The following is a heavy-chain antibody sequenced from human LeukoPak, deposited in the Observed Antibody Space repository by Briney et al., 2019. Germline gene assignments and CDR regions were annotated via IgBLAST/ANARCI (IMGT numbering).Heavy chain of an antibody. V-gene: IGHV5-51*01. CDR2: IYPGDSDT. J-gene: IGHJ6*02. CDR3: ASPTVVTPGYYGMDV. D-gene: IGHD4-23*01. CDR1: GYSFTSYW. Sequence: GESLKISCKGSGYSFTSYWIGWVRQMPGKGLGWMGIIYPGDSDTRYSPSFQGQVTISADKSISTAYLQWSSLKASDTAMYYCASPTVVTPGYYGMDVWGQGTTVTVSS.